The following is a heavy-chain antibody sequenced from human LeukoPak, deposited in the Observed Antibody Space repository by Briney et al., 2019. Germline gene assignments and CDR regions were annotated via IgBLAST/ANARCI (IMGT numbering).Heavy chain of an antibody. CDR2: IWYDGSNK. CDR3: AKDQIWFGELSPPGY. CDR1: GFTFSSYG. Sequence: SGGSLRLSCAASGFTFSSYGMHWVRQAPGKGLEWVAVIWYDGSNKYYADSVKGRFTISRDNSKNTLYLQMNSLRAEDTAVYYCAKDQIWFGELSPPGYWGQGTLVTVSP. V-gene: IGHV3-33*06. D-gene: IGHD3-10*01. J-gene: IGHJ4*02.